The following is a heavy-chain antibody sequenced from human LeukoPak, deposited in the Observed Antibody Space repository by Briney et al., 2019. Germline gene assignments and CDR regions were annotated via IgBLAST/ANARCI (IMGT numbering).Heavy chain of an antibody. D-gene: IGHD1-26*01. CDR1: GGTFSSYA. J-gene: IGHJ4*02. Sequence: SVKVSCKASGGTFSSYAISWVRQAPGQGLEWMGRITPILGIANYAQKFQGRVTITADKSTSTAYMELSSLRSEDTAVYYCARTGGSYRTDLGYWGQGTLVTVSS. CDR3: ARTGGSYRTDLGY. CDR2: ITPILGIA. V-gene: IGHV1-69*04.